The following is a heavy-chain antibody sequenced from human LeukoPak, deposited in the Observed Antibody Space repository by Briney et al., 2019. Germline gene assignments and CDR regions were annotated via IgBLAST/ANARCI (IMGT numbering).Heavy chain of an antibody. Sequence: GGSLRLSCVASGFTFSSYWMHWVRQDPRKGLVWVSRINGDGRNINYADSVRGRFTISRDNSKNTLYLQMNSLRAEDTAVYYCAKDDSGIAVAGKGGLIDYWGQGTLVTVSS. J-gene: IGHJ4*02. V-gene: IGHV3-74*01. CDR2: INGDGRNI. CDR1: GFTFSSYW. D-gene: IGHD6-19*01. CDR3: AKDDSGIAVAGKGGLIDY.